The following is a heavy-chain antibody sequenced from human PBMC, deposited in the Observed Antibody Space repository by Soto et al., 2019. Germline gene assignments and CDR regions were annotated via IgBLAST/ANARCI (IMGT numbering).Heavy chain of an antibody. CDR1: GLTFSSYW. V-gene: IGHV3-74*01. J-gene: IGHJ4*02. D-gene: IGHD6-19*01. CDR2: ISTDGSVT. CDR3: ARAPYSSGWWGLDY. Sequence: EVQLVESGGGLVQPGGSLRLSCAASGLTFSSYWMHWVRQAPGKGLVWVSRISTDGSVTTYADYVKGRFTISRDNAKNTLYLQMNSLRTEDTAVYYCARAPYSSGWWGLDYWGQGTLVTVSS.